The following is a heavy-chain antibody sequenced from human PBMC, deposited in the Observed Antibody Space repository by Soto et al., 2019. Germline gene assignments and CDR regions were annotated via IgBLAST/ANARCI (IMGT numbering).Heavy chain of an antibody. CDR2: IGSRTSDI. V-gene: IGHV3-21*01. D-gene: IGHD3-22*01. J-gene: IGHJ3*02. CDR3: VRDYYDTSGYPNTFDM. CDR1: VLTLSRHT. Sequence: GGSLKLSSAASVLTLSRHTMNWVRQAPGTGLEWISFIGSRTSDIYYADSVKGSFTISRDNAKNSLYLDLTRLRAEDTAVYFCVRDYYDTSGYPNTFDMWGQGTMVTVSS.